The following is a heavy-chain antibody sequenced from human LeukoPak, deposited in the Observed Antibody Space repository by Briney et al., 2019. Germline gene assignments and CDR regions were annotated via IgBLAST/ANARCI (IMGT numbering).Heavy chain of an antibody. J-gene: IGHJ4*02. CDR1: GFTFTRHW. CDR3: ARDISPQLVVDN. CDR2: IKQDANEK. Sequence: PGGSLRLSCAASGFTFTRHWMSWVRQAPGKGLEWVANIKQDANEKNYVDSVKGRFTISRDNAKNSLYLQMNSLRAEDTAVYYCARDISPQLVVDNWGQRTLVTVSS. D-gene: IGHD6-6*01. V-gene: IGHV3-7*03.